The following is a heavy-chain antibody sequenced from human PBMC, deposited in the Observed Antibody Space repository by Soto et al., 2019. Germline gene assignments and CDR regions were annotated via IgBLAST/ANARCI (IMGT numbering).Heavy chain of an antibody. CDR1: GGSISSSSYY. V-gene: IGHV4-39*07. J-gene: IGHJ3*02. Sequence: SETLSLTCTVSGGSISSSSYYWGWIRQPPGKGLEWIGSIYYSGSTYYNPSLKSRVTISVDTSKNQFSLKLSSVTAADTAVYYCAALSLRTGEQLGPGDDAFDIWGQGTMVTVSS. CDR2: IYYSGST. CDR3: AALSLRTGEQLGPGDDAFDI. D-gene: IGHD6-13*01.